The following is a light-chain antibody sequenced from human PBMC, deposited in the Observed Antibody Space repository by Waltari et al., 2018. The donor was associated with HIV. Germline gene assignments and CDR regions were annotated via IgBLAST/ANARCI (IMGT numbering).Light chain of an antibody. CDR2: EDS. J-gene: IGLJ2*01. V-gene: IGLV3-10*01. CDR1: ALPKKY. Sequence: SYELTQPPSVAVSPGQTARITCTGDALPKKYASWYQQKSGQAPVLVIYEDSKRPSGFPWRFSGSSSGTTATLTISGAQVEDEADYSCYSTDNSGHHRVFGTGTKLTVL. CDR3: YSTDNSGHHRV.